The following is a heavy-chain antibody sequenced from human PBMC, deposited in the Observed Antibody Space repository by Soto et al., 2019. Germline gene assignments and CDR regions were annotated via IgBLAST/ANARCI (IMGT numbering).Heavy chain of an antibody. D-gene: IGHD3-22*01. CDR2: FDPEDGET. V-gene: IGHV1-24*01. J-gene: IGHJ4*02. Sequence: ASVKVSCKASGYTFTSYGISWVRQAPGKGLEWMGGFDPEDGETIYAQKFQGRVTMTEDTSTDTAYMELSSLRSEDTAVYYCATGDYYDSRAPSDYWGQGTLVTVSS. CDR1: GYTFTSYG. CDR3: ATGDYYDSRAPSDY.